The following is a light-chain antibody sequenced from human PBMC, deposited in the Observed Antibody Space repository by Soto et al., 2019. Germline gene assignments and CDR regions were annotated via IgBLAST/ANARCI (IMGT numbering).Light chain of an antibody. Sequence: QAVRTQPASVSGSPGQWITISCTGTSSDVGSYNYVAWYQQFPGKTPKLIIYEVRNRPSGVSFRFSASKSGNTASLTISGLQAEDEADYYCISYRGSDTSYVFGTGTKVTVL. V-gene: IGLV2-14*01. CDR3: ISYRGSDTSYV. CDR1: SSDVGSYNY. J-gene: IGLJ1*01. CDR2: EVR.